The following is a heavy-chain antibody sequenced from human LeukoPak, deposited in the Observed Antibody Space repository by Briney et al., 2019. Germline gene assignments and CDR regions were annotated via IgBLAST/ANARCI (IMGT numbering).Heavy chain of an antibody. Sequence: GRSLRLSCAASGFSFSSSHMHCVRQAPGKGLEWLAVLSSDGSGIRHADSVKGRFTISRDNSKNTLYLQMDSLRTEDTVVYYCARESGSSGYAGYFDYWGQGTLVTVSS. J-gene: IGHJ4*02. CDR1: GFSFSSSH. V-gene: IGHV3-30*03. CDR3: ARESGSSGYAGYFDY. D-gene: IGHD3-22*01. CDR2: LSSDGSGI.